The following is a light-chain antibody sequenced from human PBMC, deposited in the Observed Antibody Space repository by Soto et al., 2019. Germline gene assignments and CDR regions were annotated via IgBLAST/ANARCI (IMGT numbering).Light chain of an antibody. V-gene: IGKV3-11*01. CDR3: QQRSNWPPWT. CDR1: QSVSSY. CDR2: DAF. J-gene: IGKJ1*01. Sequence: EIVLTQSPATLSLSPGERATLSCTASQSVSSYLAWYQQKPGQAPRLLIYDAFKRATGIPARFRGSGSGTDFTLTICSLEPEESAVYYCQQRSNWPPWTFGQGTKVEVK.